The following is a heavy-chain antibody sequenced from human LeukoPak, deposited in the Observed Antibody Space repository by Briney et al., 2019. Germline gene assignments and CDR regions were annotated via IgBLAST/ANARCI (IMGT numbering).Heavy chain of an antibody. V-gene: IGHV4-39*01. CDR1: GGSISSTTYY. J-gene: IGHJ4*02. Sequence: PSETLSLTCTVSGGSISSTTYYWGWVRQPPGKGLEWIGSMHYSGSTYYNPSLNSRVTISLDTSKNLFSLRLSSVTAADTAVYYCTGDYGDYVIGHWGQGTLVSVCS. CDR2: MHYSGST. CDR3: TGDYGDYVIGH. D-gene: IGHD4-17*01.